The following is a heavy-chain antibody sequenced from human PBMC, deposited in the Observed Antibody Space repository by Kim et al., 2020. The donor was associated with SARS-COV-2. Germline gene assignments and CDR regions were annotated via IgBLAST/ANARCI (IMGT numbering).Heavy chain of an antibody. D-gene: IGHD4-17*01. CDR2: IRSKAYGGTT. J-gene: IGHJ6*02. CDR3: TRFLPDYGDYLSFYYYYGMDV. Sequence: GGSLRLSCTASGFTFGDYAMSWFRQAPGKGLEWVGFIRSKAYGGTTEYAASVKGRFTISRDDSKSIAYLQMNSLKTEDTAVYYCTRFLPDYGDYLSFYYYYGMDVWGQGTTVTVSS. CDR1: GFTFGDYA. V-gene: IGHV3-49*03.